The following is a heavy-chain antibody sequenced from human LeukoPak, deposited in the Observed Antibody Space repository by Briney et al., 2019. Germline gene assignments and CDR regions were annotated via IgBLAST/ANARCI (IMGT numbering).Heavy chain of an antibody. D-gene: IGHD2-2*02. J-gene: IGHJ6*02. CDR2: INHSGST. V-gene: IGHV4-34*01. Sequence: SETLSLTCAVYGGSFSGYYWSWIRQPPGKGLEWIGEINHSGSTNYNPFLKSRVTISVDTSKNQLSLKLSSVTAADTAVYYCARLALRNQLLYFHYYGMDVWGQGTTVTVSS. CDR3: ARLALRNQLLYFHYYGMDV. CDR1: GGSFSGYY.